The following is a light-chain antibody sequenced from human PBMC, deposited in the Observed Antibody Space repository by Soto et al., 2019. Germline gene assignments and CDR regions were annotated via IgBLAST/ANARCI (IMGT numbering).Light chain of an antibody. CDR1: SSDVGGYNY. CDR2: DVT. CDR3: CSYAGNYIFV. Sequence: QSALTQPRSVSGSPGQSVAISCTGTSSDVGGYNYVSWYQQHPGKAPKLMIYDVTNRPSGVPDRFSGSASGNTASLTISGLQAEDEADYYCCSYAGNYIFVFGTGTKVTVL. J-gene: IGLJ1*01. V-gene: IGLV2-11*01.